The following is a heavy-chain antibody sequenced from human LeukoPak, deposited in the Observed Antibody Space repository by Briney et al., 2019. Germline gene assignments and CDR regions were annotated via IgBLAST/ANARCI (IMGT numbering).Heavy chain of an antibody. J-gene: IGHJ6*02. CDR3: ARGIPYGNDILSNYYGMDV. V-gene: IGHV4-34*01. Sequence: PSETLSLTCAVYGGSFSGYYWSWIRQPPGKGLEWIGEINHSGSTNYNPSLKSRVTISVDTSKNQFSLKLSSVTAADTAVYYCARGIPYGNDILSNYYGMDVWGQGTTVTVSS. CDR1: GGSFSGYY. CDR2: INHSGST. D-gene: IGHD3-9*01.